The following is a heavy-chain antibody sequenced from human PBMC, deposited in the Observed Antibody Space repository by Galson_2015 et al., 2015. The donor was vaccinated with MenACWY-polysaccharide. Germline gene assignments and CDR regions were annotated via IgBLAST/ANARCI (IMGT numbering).Heavy chain of an antibody. Sequence: ETLSLTCTVSGGSISSSSYYWGWIRQPPGKGLEWIGSIYYSGSTYYNPSLKSRVTISVDTSKNQFSLKLSSVTAADTAVYYCARLGVGASLESYWGQGTLVTVSS. D-gene: IGHD1-26*01. V-gene: IGHV4-39*01. J-gene: IGHJ4*02. CDR1: GGSISSSSYY. CDR2: IYYSGST. CDR3: ARLGVGASLESY.